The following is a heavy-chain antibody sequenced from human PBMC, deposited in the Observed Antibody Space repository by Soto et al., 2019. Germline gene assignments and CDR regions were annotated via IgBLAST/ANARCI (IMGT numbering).Heavy chain of an antibody. CDR2: ISAYNGNT. Sequence: ASVKVSCKASGYTFTSYGISWVRQAPGQGLEWMGWISAYNGNTNYAQKLQGRVTMTTDTSTSTAYMELRSLRSDDTAVYYCARERSGAKNSLGVDYWGQGTLVTVSS. V-gene: IGHV1-18*01. CDR1: GYTFTSYG. CDR3: ARERSGAKNSLGVDY. J-gene: IGHJ4*02. D-gene: IGHD1-26*01.